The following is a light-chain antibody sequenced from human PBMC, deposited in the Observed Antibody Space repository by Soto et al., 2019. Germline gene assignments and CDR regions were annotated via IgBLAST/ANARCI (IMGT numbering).Light chain of an antibody. V-gene: IGKV3-15*01. CDR3: QQYNKWPT. J-gene: IGKJ1*01. Sequence: IGMTQSPATLSVSPGERATLSCRASQSVNRRLAWYQQKPGQAPRLLIHDSFPRATNIPARFSGSGSGTEFALSISSLQSEDFAVYYCQQYNKWPTFGQGTKVEIK. CDR2: DSF. CDR1: QSVNRR.